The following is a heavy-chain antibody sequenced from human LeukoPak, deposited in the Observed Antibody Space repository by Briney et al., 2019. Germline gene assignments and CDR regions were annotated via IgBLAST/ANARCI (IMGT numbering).Heavy chain of an antibody. CDR2: IWYDGSNQ. CDR1: GFTFSNYG. J-gene: IGHJ4*02. D-gene: IGHD6-13*01. CDR3: ARDLRYSNTWHFDY. Sequence: PGGSLRLSCAASGFTFSNYGMHWIRQAPGKGLEWVAIIWYDGSNQYYADSVKGRFTISRDNSKNTLYLQMTSLRAEDTAVYYCARDLRYSNTWHFDYWGQGTLVAVSS. V-gene: IGHV3-33*01.